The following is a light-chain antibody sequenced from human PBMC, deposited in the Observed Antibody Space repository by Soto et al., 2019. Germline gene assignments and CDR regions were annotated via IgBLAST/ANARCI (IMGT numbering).Light chain of an antibody. CDR3: QEYNTWPWT. V-gene: IGKV3-15*01. CDR2: GAS. J-gene: IGKJ1*01. CDR1: QSVNNN. Sequence: IVLTKSPGTLSLSPGERATLSCRASQSVNNNLAWYQQKLGQAPRVLIYGASTRATGIPARFTGSGSGTEFILTITSLQSEDSAVYYCQEYNTWPWTFGQGTKVDIK.